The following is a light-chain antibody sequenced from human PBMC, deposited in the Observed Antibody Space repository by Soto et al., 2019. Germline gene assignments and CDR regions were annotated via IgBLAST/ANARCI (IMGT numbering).Light chain of an antibody. J-gene: IGLJ2*01. CDR2: DVS. CDR3: CSYAGSYTVV. Sequence: QSGLIQPRPVSGSPGQSVTISCTGTSSDVGGYNYVSWYQQHPGKAPKLMIYDVSKRPSGVPDRFSGSKSGNTASLTISGLQAEDEADYYCCSYAGSYTVVFGGGTKLTVL. V-gene: IGLV2-11*01. CDR1: SSDVGGYNY.